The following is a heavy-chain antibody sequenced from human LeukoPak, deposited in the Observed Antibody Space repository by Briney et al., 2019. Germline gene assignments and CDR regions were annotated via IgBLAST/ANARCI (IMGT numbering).Heavy chain of an antibody. Sequence: SETLSLTCAVSTLSLGDYYWSWVRQTPGKGLEWIGEINHSGYTNDSPSLKSRVTLSIDTSRKQLCLHMSSVSVADAGIYYCTRMTTGHDYWGQGTLVTVSS. D-gene: IGHD4-17*01. CDR3: TRMTTGHDY. CDR1: TLSLGDYY. J-gene: IGHJ4*02. CDR2: INHSGYT. V-gene: IGHV4-34*10.